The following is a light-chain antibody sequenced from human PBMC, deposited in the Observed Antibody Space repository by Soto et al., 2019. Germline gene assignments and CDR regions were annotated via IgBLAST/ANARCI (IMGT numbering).Light chain of an antibody. CDR2: RDN. CDR3: ATWDDGLFGPV. CDR1: RSNIGSNP. V-gene: IGLV1-44*01. Sequence: QSVLTQPPSASGTPGQRVTISCSGTRSNIGSNPVQWYLQLPGTAPKLLIYRDNERPSGVPDRFPGSKYGTSASLAISGLQSEDEADYHCATWDDGLFGPVFGGGTKLTVL. J-gene: IGLJ3*02.